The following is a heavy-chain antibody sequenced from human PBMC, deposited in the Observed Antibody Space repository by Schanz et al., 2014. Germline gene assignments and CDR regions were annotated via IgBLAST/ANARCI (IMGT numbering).Heavy chain of an antibody. CDR1: GFSFSSYA. CDR2: ISGSGGST. J-gene: IGHJ4*02. D-gene: IGHD2-2*01. CDR3: ARESSNDIVLVPGAVFDH. V-gene: IGHV3-23*01. Sequence: EVQLLESGGGLVEPGGSLRLSCAASGFSFSSYAMGWVRQARGKGLEWVSAISGSGGSTYYADSVKGRFTISRDNSKNTLYLQMNSLRAEDTAVYYCARESSNDIVLVPGAVFDHWGQGILVTVSS.